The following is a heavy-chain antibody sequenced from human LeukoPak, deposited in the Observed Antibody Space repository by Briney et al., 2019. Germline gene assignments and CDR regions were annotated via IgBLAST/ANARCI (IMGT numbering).Heavy chain of an antibody. V-gene: IGHV1-69*06. D-gene: IGHD6-19*01. Sequence: GSSVKVSCKASGGTFSSYAISWVRQAPGQGLEWMGGIIPIFGTANNAQKFQGRVTITADTSTSTAYVELSSLISDDTAVYYCARGSRTGWYYFDYWGQGTLVTVSS. CDR1: GGTFSSYA. CDR2: IIPIFGTA. J-gene: IGHJ4*02. CDR3: ARGSRTGWYYFDY.